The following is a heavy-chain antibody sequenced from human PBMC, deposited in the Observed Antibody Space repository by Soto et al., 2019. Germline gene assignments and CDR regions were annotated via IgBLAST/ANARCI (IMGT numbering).Heavy chain of an antibody. D-gene: IGHD1-7*01. CDR1: GYSFTDYG. CDR2: VNTYKGNT. V-gene: IGHV1-18*01. CDR3: ARERGNYMYFDY. J-gene: IGHJ4*02. Sequence: QVQLVQSGAEVKKPGASVKVSCKASGYSFTDYGFTWVRQAPGQGLEWMGWVNTYKGNTNNAQKFQGRVTMTTDTSTSTAYMELRGLRSDDTALYYCARERGNYMYFDYWGQGTLVTVSS.